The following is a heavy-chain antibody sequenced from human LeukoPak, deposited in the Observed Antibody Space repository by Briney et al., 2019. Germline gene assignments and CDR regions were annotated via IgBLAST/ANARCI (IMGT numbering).Heavy chain of an antibody. CDR3: AIRGGSSYGPYYYYYYGMDV. V-gene: IGHV1-8*02. J-gene: IGHJ6*04. CDR1: GYTFTSYY. D-gene: IGHD5-18*01. Sequence: ASVKVSCKASGYTFTSYYMHWVRQAPGQGLEWMGWMNPNSGNTGYAQKFQGRVTMTRNTSISTAYMELSSLRSEDAAVYYCAIRGGSSYGPYYYYYYGMDVWGKGTTVTVSS. CDR2: MNPNSGNT.